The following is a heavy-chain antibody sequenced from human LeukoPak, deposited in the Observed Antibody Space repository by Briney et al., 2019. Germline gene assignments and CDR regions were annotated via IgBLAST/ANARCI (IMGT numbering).Heavy chain of an antibody. J-gene: IGHJ5*02. CDR2: IYTSGST. CDR1: GGSISSGSYY. D-gene: IGHD3-22*01. V-gene: IGHV4-61*02. CDR3: AGDTYYYDSSGYYPSSNWFDP. Sequence: SQTLSLTCSVSGGSISSGSYYWSWIRQPAGKGLEWIGRIYTSGSTNYNPSLKSRVTISLDTSKNQFSLKLSSVTAADTAVYYCAGDTYYYDSSGYYPSSNWFDPWGQGTLVTVSS.